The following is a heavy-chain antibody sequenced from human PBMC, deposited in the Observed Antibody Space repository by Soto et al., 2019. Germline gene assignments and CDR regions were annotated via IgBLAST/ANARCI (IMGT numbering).Heavy chain of an antibody. CDR1: GYSISSGYY. CDR3: ARSAHIVVVPYYFDY. Sequence: SETLSLTCAVSGYSISSGYYWGWIRQPPGKGLEWIGSIYHSGSTNYNPSLKSRVTISVDTSKNQFSLKVNSVTAADTAVFYCARSAHIVVVPYYFDYWGQGTLVTVSS. CDR2: IYHSGST. D-gene: IGHD2-2*01. J-gene: IGHJ4*02. V-gene: IGHV4-38-2*01.